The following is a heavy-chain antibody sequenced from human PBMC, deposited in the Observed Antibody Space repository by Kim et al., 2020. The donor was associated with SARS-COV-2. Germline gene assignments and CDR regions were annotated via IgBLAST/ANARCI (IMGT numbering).Heavy chain of an antibody. J-gene: IGHJ6*02. D-gene: IGHD2-2*01. Sequence: GESLKISCKGSGYSFTSYWIGWVRQMPGKGLEWMGIIYPGDSDTRYSPSFQGQVTISADKSISTAYLQWSSLKAADTAMYYCARASLGYCSSTSCYAKNAYYFYGMDVWCQGTTVTVS. CDR2: IYPGDSDT. CDR1: GYSFTSYW. V-gene: IGHV5-51*01. CDR3: ARASLGYCSSTSCYAKNAYYFYGMDV.